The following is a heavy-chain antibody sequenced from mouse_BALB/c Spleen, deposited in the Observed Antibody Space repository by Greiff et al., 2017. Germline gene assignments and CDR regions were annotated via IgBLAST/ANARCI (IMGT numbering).Heavy chain of an antibody. CDR3: AREGLWLRRGNYAMDY. V-gene: IGHV1-14*01. D-gene: IGHD2-2*01. J-gene: IGHJ4*01. Sequence: EVQLQQSGPELVKPGASVKMSCKASGYTFTSYVMHWVKQKPGQGLEWIGYINPYNDGTKYNEKFKGKATLTSDKSSSTAYMELSSLTSEDSAVYYCAREGLWLRRGNYAMDYWGQGTSVTVAS. CDR2: INPYNDGT. CDR1: GYTFTSYV.